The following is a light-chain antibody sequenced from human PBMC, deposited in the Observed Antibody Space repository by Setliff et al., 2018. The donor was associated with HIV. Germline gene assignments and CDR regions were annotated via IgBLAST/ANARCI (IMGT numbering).Light chain of an antibody. Sequence: SYELTQSPSVSVAPGKTARITCGGNNIGSKSVHWYQQKPGQAPVLVVYDDSVRPSGIPERFSGSNSGNTATLTISRVEAGDEADYHCQVWDSSSDHPYVFGTGTKVTVL. CDR2: DDS. J-gene: IGLJ1*01. V-gene: IGLV3-21*03. CDR1: NIGSKS. CDR3: QVWDSSSDHPYV.